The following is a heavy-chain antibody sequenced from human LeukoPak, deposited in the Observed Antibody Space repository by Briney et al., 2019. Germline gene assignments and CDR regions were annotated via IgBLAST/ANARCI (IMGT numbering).Heavy chain of an antibody. V-gene: IGHV3-30*02. J-gene: IGHJ6*03. CDR1: GFTFSDYS. CDR2: IRYDGNNK. Sequence: GGSLRLSCAASGFTFSDYSMHWVRQAPGKGLNWVAFIRYDGNNKYYADSVKGRFTISRDNSKNTLYLQMNSLRAEDTAVYYCARVPGSGPYYYMDVWGKGTTVTISS. D-gene: IGHD1-26*01. CDR3: ARVPGSGPYYYMDV.